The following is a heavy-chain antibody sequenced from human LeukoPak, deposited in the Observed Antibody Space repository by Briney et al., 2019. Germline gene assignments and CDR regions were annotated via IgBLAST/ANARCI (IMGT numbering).Heavy chain of an antibody. V-gene: IGHV1-18*01. Sequence: ASVKVSCKASGYTFTSYGISWVRQARGQGLEWMGWISAYNGNTNYAQKLQGRVTMTTDTSTSTAYMELRSLRSDDTAVYYCARDKEAYDSSGYYYRWGQGTLVTVSS. CDR1: GYTFTSYG. J-gene: IGHJ5*02. CDR2: ISAYNGNT. D-gene: IGHD3-22*01. CDR3: ARDKEAYDSSGYYYR.